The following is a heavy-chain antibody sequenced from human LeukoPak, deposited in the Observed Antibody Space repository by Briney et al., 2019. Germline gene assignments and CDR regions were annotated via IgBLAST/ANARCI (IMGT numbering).Heavy chain of an antibody. D-gene: IGHD6-6*01. CDR3: ARAPGASRYSSSSHYYYYYYMDV. J-gene: IGHJ6*03. V-gene: IGHV1-69*13. Sequence: SVKVSCKASGGTFSSYAISWVRQAPGQGLEWMGGIIPIFGTANYAQKFQGRVTITADESTSTAYMGLSSLRSEDTAVYYCARAPGASRYSSSSHYYYYYYMDVWGKGTTVTVSS. CDR1: GGTFSSYA. CDR2: IIPIFGTA.